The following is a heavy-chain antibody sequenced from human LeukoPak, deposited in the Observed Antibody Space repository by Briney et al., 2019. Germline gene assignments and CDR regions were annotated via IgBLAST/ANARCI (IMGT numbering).Heavy chain of an antibody. CDR1: GGSISSYY. CDR3: ARGAYYGDYYFDY. CDR2: IYYSGST. J-gene: IGHJ4*02. V-gene: IGHV4-59*01. D-gene: IGHD4-17*01. Sequence: SETLSLTCTVSGGSISSYYWSWIRQPPGKGLEWIGYIYYSGSTNYNPSLKSRVTISVDTSKNQFSLKLSSVTAADTAVYYCARGAYYGDYYFDYWGQGTLVTVFS.